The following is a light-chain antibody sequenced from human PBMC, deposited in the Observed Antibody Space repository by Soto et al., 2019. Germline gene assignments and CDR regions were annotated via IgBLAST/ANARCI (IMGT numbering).Light chain of an antibody. CDR2: GAS. J-gene: IGKJ2*01. CDR1: QSVRSSN. CDR3: QQYGSSPRT. V-gene: IGKV3-20*01. Sequence: EIVLTQSPGTLSLSPGERTTLSCRASQSVRSSNLAWYQQKPGQAPRLLIYGASSRATGIPDRFSGSGSGTDFTLTIRRLEPEDFAVYYCQQYGSSPRTFGQGTKLEIK.